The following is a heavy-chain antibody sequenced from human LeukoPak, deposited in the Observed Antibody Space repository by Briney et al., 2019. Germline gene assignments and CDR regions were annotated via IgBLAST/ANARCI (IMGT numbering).Heavy chain of an antibody. CDR3: ARAGYYYDSSGPFC. CDR1: GFTFSDYY. Sequence: GGSLRLSCAASGFTFSDYYMSWIRQAPGKGLEWVSYISSSGSTIYYADSVKGRFTISRDNAKNSLYLQMNSLRAEDTTVYYCARAGYYYDSSGPFCWGQGTLVTVSS. V-gene: IGHV3-11*01. D-gene: IGHD3-22*01. CDR2: ISSSGSTI. J-gene: IGHJ4*02.